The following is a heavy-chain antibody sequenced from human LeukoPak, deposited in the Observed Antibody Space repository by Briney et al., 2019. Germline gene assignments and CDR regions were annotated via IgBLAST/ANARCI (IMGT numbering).Heavy chain of an antibody. J-gene: IGHJ6*02. V-gene: IGHV5-51*01. Sequence: GSFLKISCTSAGYSFTSYMICWLRHMPEKRQELMGIIYPGDSPPGGSDTRYSPSFQGQVTISADKSISTAYLQWSSLKASDTAVYYCARHSTSSIYSGMDVWGQGTTVTVSS. CDR1: GYSFTSYM. CDR3: ARHSTSSIYSGMDV. CDR2: IYPGDSPPGGSDT. D-gene: IGHD2/OR15-2a*01.